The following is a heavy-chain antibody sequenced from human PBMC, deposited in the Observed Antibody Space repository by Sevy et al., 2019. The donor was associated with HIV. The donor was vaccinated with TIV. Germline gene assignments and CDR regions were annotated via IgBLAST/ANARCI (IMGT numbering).Heavy chain of an antibody. Sequence: ASVKVSCKASGYTFTSYGISWVRQAPGQGLEWMGWMSAYNGNTNYAQKLQGRVTMTTDTSTSTAYMELRSLRSDDTAVYYCARGVTMVRGVRQSPRTTDAFDIWGQGTMVTVSS. CDR2: MSAYNGNT. D-gene: IGHD3-10*01. CDR1: GYTFTSYG. CDR3: ARGVTMVRGVRQSPRTTDAFDI. V-gene: IGHV1-18*04. J-gene: IGHJ3*02.